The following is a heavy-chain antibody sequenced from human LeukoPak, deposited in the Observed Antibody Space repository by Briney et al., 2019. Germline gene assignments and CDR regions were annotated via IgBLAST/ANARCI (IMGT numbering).Heavy chain of an antibody. J-gene: IGHJ4*02. CDR1: GYRFTSYW. D-gene: IGHD4-17*01. Sequence: GASLQISCKGSGYRFTSYWIGWVRQMPGKGLEWMGIIYPGDSDTRYSPSFRGQVTISADKSITTAYLQWSRLKASDTAMYYCAREGQDFGDKFDYWGQGTLVTVSS. V-gene: IGHV5-51*01. CDR3: AREGQDFGDKFDY. CDR2: IYPGDSDT.